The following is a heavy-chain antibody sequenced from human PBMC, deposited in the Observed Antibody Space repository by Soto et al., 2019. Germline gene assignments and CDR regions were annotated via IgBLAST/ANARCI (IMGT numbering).Heavy chain of an antibody. Sequence: EVQLVESGGGLVKPGGSLRLSCAASGFTFSSYSMNWVRQAPGKGLEWVSSISSSSSYIYYADSVKGRFTISRHNAKNSLYLQMNSLRAEDTAVYYCARDGYSSGWCRNFDYWGQGTLVTVSS. D-gene: IGHD6-19*01. CDR2: ISSSSSYI. V-gene: IGHV3-21*01. J-gene: IGHJ4*02. CDR3: ARDGYSSGWCRNFDY. CDR1: GFTFSSYS.